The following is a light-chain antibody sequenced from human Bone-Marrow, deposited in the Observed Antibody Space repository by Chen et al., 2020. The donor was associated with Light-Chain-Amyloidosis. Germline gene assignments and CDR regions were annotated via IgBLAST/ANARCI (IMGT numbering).Light chain of an antibody. Sequence: QSALTQPASVSGSPGQSITISCTGTSGDVGTYNYVSWYQQHPGKAPTVMIYAVNNRPSGVANRFSGAKSGNTASLTISGLQAEDEADYYCSSFTSISSYVFGPGTKVTVL. J-gene: IGLJ1*01. CDR1: SGDVGTYNY. CDR2: AVN. CDR3: SSFTSISSYV. V-gene: IGLV2-14*01.